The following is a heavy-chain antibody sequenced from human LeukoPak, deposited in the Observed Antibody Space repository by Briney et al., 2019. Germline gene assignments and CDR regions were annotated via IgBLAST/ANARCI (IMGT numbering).Heavy chain of an antibody. J-gene: IGHJ5*02. D-gene: IGHD2-21*01. CDR3: ARYLGVVVPPHNWFDP. CDR1: GGSISTSNYY. Sequence: SETLSLTCTVSGGSISTSNYYWGWIRQPPGKGLEWIGNIFYSGSTYYSPSLKSRVTISLDTSRNQFSLKLSSVTAADTAVYYCARYLGVVVPPHNWFDPWGQGTLVTVSS. V-gene: IGHV4-39*07. CDR2: IFYSGST.